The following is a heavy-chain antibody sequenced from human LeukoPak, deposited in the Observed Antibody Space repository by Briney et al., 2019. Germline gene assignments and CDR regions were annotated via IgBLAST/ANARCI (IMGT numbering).Heavy chain of an antibody. CDR3: AIAHYDFWSGYYSPFDY. V-gene: IGHV4-34*01. Sequence: PSETLSLTCAVYGGSFSGYYWSWIRQPPGKGLEWLGEINHSGSTNYNPSLKSRVTISVDTSKNQFSLKLSSVTAADTAVYYCAIAHYDFWSGYYSPFDYWGQGTLVTVSS. CDR1: GGSFSGYY. D-gene: IGHD3-3*01. J-gene: IGHJ4*02. CDR2: INHSGST.